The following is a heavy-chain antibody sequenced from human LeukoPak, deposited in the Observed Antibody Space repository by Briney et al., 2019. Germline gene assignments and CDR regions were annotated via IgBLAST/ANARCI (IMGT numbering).Heavy chain of an antibody. CDR1: GESFSGYY. V-gene: IGHV4-34*01. CDR3: ARGTQTYYDKAPVDY. Sequence: SETLSLTCAVYGESFSGYYWSWIRQPPGKGLEWIGEINHSGSTNYNPSLKSRVTISVDTSKSQFSLKLSSVTAADTAVYYCARGTQTYYDKAPVDYWGQGTLVTVSS. CDR2: INHSGST. J-gene: IGHJ4*02. D-gene: IGHD3-22*01.